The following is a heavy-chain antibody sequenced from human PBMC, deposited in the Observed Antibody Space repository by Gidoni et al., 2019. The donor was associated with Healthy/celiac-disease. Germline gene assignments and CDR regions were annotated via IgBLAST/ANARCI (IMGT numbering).Heavy chain of an antibody. V-gene: IGHV4-59*08. Sequence: QVQLQESGPGLVKPSETLSLTCTVSGGSISSYYWSWIRQPPGKGLEWIGYIYYSGSTNYNPSLKSRVTISVDTSKNQFSLKLSSVTAADTAVYYCASSTVRYGMDVWGQGTTVTVSS. CDR2: IYYSGST. CDR1: GGSISSYY. J-gene: IGHJ6*02. D-gene: IGHD4-4*01. CDR3: ASSTVRYGMDV.